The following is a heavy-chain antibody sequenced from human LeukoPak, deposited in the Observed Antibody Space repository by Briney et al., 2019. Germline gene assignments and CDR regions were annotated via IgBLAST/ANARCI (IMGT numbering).Heavy chain of an antibody. Sequence: PSETLSLTCAVSGYSISSGYYWGWIRQPPGKGLEWIGSIYHSGSTYYNPSLKSRVTISVDTSKNQFSLKLSSVTAADTVVYYCASDTRTVTSVLFDYWGLGTLVTVSS. CDR3: ASDTRTVTSVLFDY. D-gene: IGHD4-17*01. CDR1: GYSISSGYY. J-gene: IGHJ4*02. CDR2: IYHSGST. V-gene: IGHV4-38-2*01.